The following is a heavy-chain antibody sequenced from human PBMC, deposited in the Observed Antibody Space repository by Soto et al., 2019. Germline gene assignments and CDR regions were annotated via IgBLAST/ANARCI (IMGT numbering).Heavy chain of an antibody. CDR2: ISYIDGRNK. V-gene: IGHV3-30*01. CDR3: ARDPRNTMTPSALFD. J-gene: IGHJ4*02. D-gene: IGHD4-17*01. CDR1: GFTFSDFA. Sequence: QVQLVESGGGVVQPGKSLTLSCAASGFTFSDFAIYWVRQAPGKGLEWVAFISYIDGRNKYYADSVKGRFTISRDNFKSTVYLQMNSLRPEDTAVYYCARDPRNTMTPSALFDWGQGTLVTVSS.